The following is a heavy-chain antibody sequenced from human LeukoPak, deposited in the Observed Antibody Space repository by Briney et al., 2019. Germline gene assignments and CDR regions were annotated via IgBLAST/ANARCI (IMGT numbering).Heavy chain of an antibody. CDR2: IKQDGSEK. V-gene: IGHV3-7*01. J-gene: IGHJ5*02. D-gene: IGHD6-13*01. CDR3: ARDLYSSWTSIHRNWFDP. CDR1: GFTFSSYW. Sequence: PGGSLRLSCAASGFTFSSYWMSWVRQAPGKGLEWVANIKQDGSEKYYVDSVKGRFTISRDNAKNSLYLQMNSLRAEDTAVYYCARDLYSSWTSIHRNWFDPWGQGTLVTVSS.